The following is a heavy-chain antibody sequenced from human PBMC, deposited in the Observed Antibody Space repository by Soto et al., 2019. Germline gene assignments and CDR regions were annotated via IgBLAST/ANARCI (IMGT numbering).Heavy chain of an antibody. Sequence: QVQLVQSGAEVKKPGASVKVSCKSSGYTFTYYYIHWVRQAPGQGLEWLGIINPNSGSTTYAQKFQGRVTMTRHTSTSTVYLELASLTSEDTAIYYCAIVPYSYGSLYYLDFWGQGTLVTVSS. V-gene: IGHV1-46*01. J-gene: IGHJ4*02. D-gene: IGHD3-10*01. CDR2: INPNSGST. CDR3: AIVPYSYGSLYYLDF. CDR1: GYTFTYYY.